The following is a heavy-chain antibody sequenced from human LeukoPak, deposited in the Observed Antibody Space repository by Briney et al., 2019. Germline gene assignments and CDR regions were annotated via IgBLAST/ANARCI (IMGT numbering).Heavy chain of an antibody. J-gene: IGHJ4*02. CDR1: GFTFSNYG. CDR2: ISYDGSNK. Sequence: GGSLRLSCAASGFTFSNYGMHWVRQAPGKGLEWVAVISYDGSNKYYADSVKGRFTISRDNSKNTLYLQMNSLRAEDTAMYYCARGDSYYYDSSGRNGDYWGQGTLVTVSS. V-gene: IGHV3-30*03. D-gene: IGHD3-22*01. CDR3: ARGDSYYYDSSGRNGDY.